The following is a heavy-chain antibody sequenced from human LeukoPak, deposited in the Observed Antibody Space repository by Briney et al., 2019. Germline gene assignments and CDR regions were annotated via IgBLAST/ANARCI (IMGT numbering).Heavy chain of an antibody. CDR3: ARVHYNTAMVDIDY. D-gene: IGHD5-18*01. J-gene: IGHJ4*02. CDR2: FSSSSTTI. CDR1: GFTFSSYS. Sequence: GGSLRLSCAASGFTFSSYSMSWVRQAPGKGLEWISYFSSSSTTIYYADSVKGRFNISRDNGKNSLYLQMNSLRAEDTAVYYCARVHYNTAMVDIDYWGQGTLVTVS. V-gene: IGHV3-48*04.